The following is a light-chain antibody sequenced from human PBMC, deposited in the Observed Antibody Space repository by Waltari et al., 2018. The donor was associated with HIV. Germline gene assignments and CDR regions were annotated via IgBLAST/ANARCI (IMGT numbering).Light chain of an antibody. Sequence: DVVITQTPGSLSVTPGQPPSLPCKYRQRLVHHDGKTYVDWYLQKPGRPPQLLIRDVSFRSCEASDRFNGSGSGSDFTLTISRVEADDAGVYYCMQSVQLLIYIFGPGTKLDIK. J-gene: IGKJ2*01. CDR1: QRLVHHDGKTY. V-gene: IGKV2D-29*01. CDR3: MQSVQLLIYI. CDR2: DVS.